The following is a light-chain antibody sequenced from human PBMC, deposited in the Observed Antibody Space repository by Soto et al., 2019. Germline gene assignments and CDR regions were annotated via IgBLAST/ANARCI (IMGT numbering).Light chain of an antibody. CDR3: SSYTDRKNLV. J-gene: IGLJ1*01. CDR1: SSDIGGYNS. CDR2: DVT. V-gene: IGLV2-8*01. Sequence: QSALTQPPSASGSPGQSVTISCTGTSSDIGGYNSVSWYQQHPGKAPKVMIYDVTKRPSGVPDRFSGSKSGNTASLTVSALQAEDEADYYCSSYTDRKNLVFGTGTKVTV.